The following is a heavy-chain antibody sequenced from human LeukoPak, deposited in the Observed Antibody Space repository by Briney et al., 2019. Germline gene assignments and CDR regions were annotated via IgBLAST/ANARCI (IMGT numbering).Heavy chain of an antibody. Sequence: SVKVSCKASGGTFSSYAIGWVRQAPGQGLEWMGGIIPIFGTANYAQKFQGRVTITTDESTSTAYMELSSLRSEDTAVYYCARGGGAPKVVNFDYWGQGTLVTVSS. CDR3: ARGGGAPKVVNFDY. CDR2: IIPIFGTA. D-gene: IGHD2-15*01. J-gene: IGHJ4*02. CDR1: GGTFSSYA. V-gene: IGHV1-69*05.